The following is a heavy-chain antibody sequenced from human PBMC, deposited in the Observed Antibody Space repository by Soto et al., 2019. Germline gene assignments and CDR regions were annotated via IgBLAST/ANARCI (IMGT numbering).Heavy chain of an antibody. CDR2: IYWDDDK. V-gene: IGHV2-5*02. Sequence: QITLKESGPPLVKPTQTLTLTCTFSGFSLSTSGVGVGWIRQPPGKALEWLALIYWDDDKRYSPSLKSRLTITKDTYKNQVVLTMTNMDPVDTATYYCAHSGYDYGGNQLDYWGQGTLVTVSS. D-gene: IGHD4-17*01. CDR3: AHSGYDYGGNQLDY. CDR1: GFSLSTSGVG. J-gene: IGHJ4*02.